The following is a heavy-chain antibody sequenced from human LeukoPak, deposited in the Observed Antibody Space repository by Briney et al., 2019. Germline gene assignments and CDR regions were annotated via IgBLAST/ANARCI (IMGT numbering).Heavy chain of an antibody. D-gene: IGHD3-3*01. J-gene: IGHJ6*03. CDR3: ARESERFLEWLYYYYMDV. CDR1: GGTFSSYA. CDR2: IIPIFGTA. Sequence: SVKVSCKASGGTFSSYAISWVRQAPGQGLEWMGGIIPIFGTANYAQKFQGRVTITADESTSTAYMELSSLRSEDTAVYYCARESERFLEWLYYYYMDVWGKGTTVTVSS. V-gene: IGHV1-69*13.